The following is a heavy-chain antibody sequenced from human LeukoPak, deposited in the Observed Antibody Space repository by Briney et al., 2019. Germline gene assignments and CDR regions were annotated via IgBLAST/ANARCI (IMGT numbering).Heavy chain of an antibody. D-gene: IGHD1-7*01. J-gene: IGHJ4*02. CDR1: GFTFSGSA. Sequence: SGGSLRLSCAASGFTFSGSAMHWVRQASGKGLEWVGRIRSKTNNYATAYAASAKGRFTISRDDSKNTAYLQMNSLKTEDTAVYYCTTTPGAYWGQGTLVTVSS. CDR2: IRSKTNNYAT. V-gene: IGHV3-73*01. CDR3: TTTPGAY.